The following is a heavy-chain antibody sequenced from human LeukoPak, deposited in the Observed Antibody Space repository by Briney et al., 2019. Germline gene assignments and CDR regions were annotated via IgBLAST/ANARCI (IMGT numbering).Heavy chain of an antibody. J-gene: IGHJ4*02. Sequence: XSGKVSCQASGYTFTNYDINWVRQARGQGLEWMGWMNPNSGNTGYAQKFQGRVTITRNTSISTAYMELSSLRSEDTAVYYCARRRHSIDYWGQGTLVTVSS. CDR2: MNPNSGNT. CDR1: GYTFTNYD. CDR3: ARRRHSIDY. V-gene: IGHV1-8*03. D-gene: IGHD4-11*01.